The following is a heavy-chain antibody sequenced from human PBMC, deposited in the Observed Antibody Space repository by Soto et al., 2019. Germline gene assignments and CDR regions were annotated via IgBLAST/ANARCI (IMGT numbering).Heavy chain of an antibody. CDR3: ARHDHGGIVGATPWGNYFDF. CDR1: GGSISSSSYY. CDR2: IYYSGST. D-gene: IGHD1-26*01. Sequence: KSSETLSLTCTVSGGSISSSSYYWGWIRQPPGKGLEWIGSIYYSGSTYYNPSLKSRVTISVDTSKNQFSLKLSSVTAADTAVYYCARHDHGGIVGATPWGNYFDFWAQGTLVIVSS. J-gene: IGHJ4*02. V-gene: IGHV4-39*01.